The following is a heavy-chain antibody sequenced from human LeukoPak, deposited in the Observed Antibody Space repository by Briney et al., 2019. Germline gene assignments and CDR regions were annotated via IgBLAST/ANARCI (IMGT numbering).Heavy chain of an antibody. D-gene: IGHD4-17*01. CDR2: ISSNGGST. CDR3: ARDSTWTTDYYYYVDV. Sequence: GGSLRLSCAASGFTFSSYAMHWVRQAPGKGLEDVSAISSNGGSTYYANSVKGRFTISRDNSKNTLYLQMGSLRAEDMAVYYCARDSTWTTDYYYYVDVWGKGTTVTVSS. V-gene: IGHV3-64*01. CDR1: GFTFSSYA. J-gene: IGHJ6*03.